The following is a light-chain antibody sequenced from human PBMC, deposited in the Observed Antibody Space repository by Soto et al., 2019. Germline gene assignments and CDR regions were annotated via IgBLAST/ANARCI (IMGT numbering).Light chain of an antibody. V-gene: IGKV1-5*03. CDR3: QQYKSYPWT. Sequence: DIQMTQSPSTLSASVGDRVTITCRASQTISNYLAWYQQKPGKAPKFLIYAVSTLERGVTSRFTGAGSGTDFGLTISSLQPDDFATYFCQQYKSYPWTFGQGTKVEIK. CDR1: QTISNY. J-gene: IGKJ1*01. CDR2: AVS.